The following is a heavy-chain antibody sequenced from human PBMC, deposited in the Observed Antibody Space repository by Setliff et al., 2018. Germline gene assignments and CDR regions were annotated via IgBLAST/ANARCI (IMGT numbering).Heavy chain of an antibody. CDR2: TNAGNGNT. CDR3: ARGDVYSGSYYHFDY. D-gene: IGHD1-26*01. Sequence: ASVKVSCKASGYTFTSYAMHWVRQAPGQRLEWMGWTNAGNGNTKYSQKFQGRVTITRDTSASTAYMELSSLRSEDTAVYYCARGDVYSGSYYHFDYWGQGTLVTVSS. V-gene: IGHV1-3*01. CDR1: GYTFTSYA. J-gene: IGHJ4*02.